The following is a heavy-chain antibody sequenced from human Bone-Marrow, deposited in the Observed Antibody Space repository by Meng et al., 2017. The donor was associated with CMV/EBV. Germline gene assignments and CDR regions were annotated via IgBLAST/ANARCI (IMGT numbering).Heavy chain of an antibody. J-gene: IGHJ4*02. CDR2: IRYDGSNK. CDR1: GFTFSSYG. CDR3: AKVLYSSSSGDY. V-gene: IGHV3-30*02. Sequence: GGSLRLSCAASGFTFSSYGMHWVRQAPGKGLEWVAFIRYDGSNKHYADSVKGRFTISRDNSKNTLYLQMNRLRAEDTAVYYCAKVLYSSSSGDYWGQGTVVTVSS. D-gene: IGHD6-6*01.